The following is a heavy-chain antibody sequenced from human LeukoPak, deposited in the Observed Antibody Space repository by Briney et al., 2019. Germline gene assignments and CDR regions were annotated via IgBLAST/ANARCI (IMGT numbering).Heavy chain of an antibody. Sequence: GGSLRLSCAASGFPFSTYAMSWVRQALGKGLEWVSAISGGGGSTYYADSVKGRFTISRDNSKNTLYLQMNSLRAEDTDIYYCAKDYGSSSTNWFDPWGQGTLVTVSS. CDR3: AKDYGSSSTNWFDP. V-gene: IGHV3-23*01. CDR1: GFPFSTYA. CDR2: ISGGGGST. J-gene: IGHJ5*02. D-gene: IGHD6-6*01.